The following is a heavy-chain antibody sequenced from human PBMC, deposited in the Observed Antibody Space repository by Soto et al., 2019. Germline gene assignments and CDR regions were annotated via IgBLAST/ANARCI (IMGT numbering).Heavy chain of an antibody. D-gene: IGHD7-27*01. J-gene: IGHJ6*02. Sequence: SETLSLTCIVSGDSVTRGSYYWTWLRQPPGKGLEWIGYISYTGRTKYNPSLQSRVTISVDTSKNDFSLNLSSVTAADTAVYFCAREWGLLPYYVMNVWGHGTAVT. CDR3: AREWGLLPYYVMNV. CDR1: GDSVTRGSYY. CDR2: ISYTGRT. V-gene: IGHV4-61*03.